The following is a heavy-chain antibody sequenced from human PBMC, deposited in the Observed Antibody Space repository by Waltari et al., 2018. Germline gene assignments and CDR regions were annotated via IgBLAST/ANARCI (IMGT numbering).Heavy chain of an antibody. CDR3: ARERGFDSSGYYYPFDY. CDR2: INPNSGGT. D-gene: IGHD3-22*01. Sequence: QVQLVQSGAEVKKPGASVKVSCKASGYTFTGYYMHWVRQAHGQGLEWMGRINPNSGGTNYAQKFQGRVTMTRDTSISTAYMELSRLRSDDTAVYYCARERGFDSSGYYYPFDYWGQGTLVTVSS. J-gene: IGHJ4*02. CDR1: GYTFTGYY. V-gene: IGHV1-2*06.